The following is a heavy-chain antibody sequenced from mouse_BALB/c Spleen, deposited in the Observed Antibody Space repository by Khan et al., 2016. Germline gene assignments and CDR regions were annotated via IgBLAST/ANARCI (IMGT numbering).Heavy chain of an antibody. V-gene: IGHV4-1*02. J-gene: IGHJ3*01. CDR1: GFDFSRYW. CDR2: INPDSSTI. Sequence: EVQLQVSGGGLVQPGGSLKLSCAASGFDFSRYWMSWVRQAPGKGLDWIGEINPDSSTINYTPSLKDKFIISRDNAKNTLYLQMSKVRSEDTALYYCARHYDYGGGFAYWGQGTLVTVSA. D-gene: IGHD2-4*01. CDR3: ARHYDYGGGFAY.